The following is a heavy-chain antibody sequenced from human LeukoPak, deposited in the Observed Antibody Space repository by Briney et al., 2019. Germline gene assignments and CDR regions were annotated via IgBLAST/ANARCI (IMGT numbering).Heavy chain of an antibody. D-gene: IGHD2-15*01. J-gene: IGHJ4*02. CDR2: ITGSGNDA. CDR1: GFTFSNYA. CDR3: AKGATGLRIVGDD. V-gene: IGHV3-23*01. Sequence: GGSLRLSCAASGFTFSNYAMTWVRQAPGKGLEWVSTITGSGNDAYYADSVKGRFTISRDNSKNMLYLQIDSLRAEDTAVYYCAKGATGLRIVGDDWGQGTLVTVFS.